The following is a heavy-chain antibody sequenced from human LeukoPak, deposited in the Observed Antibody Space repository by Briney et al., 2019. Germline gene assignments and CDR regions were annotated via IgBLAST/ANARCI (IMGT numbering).Heavy chain of an antibody. V-gene: IGHV1-69*13. CDR2: IIPIFGTA. Sequence: SVKVSCKASEGTFSSYAISWVRQAPGQGLEWMGGIIPIFGTANYAQKFQGRVTITAVESTSTAYMELRSLRSEDTAVYYCARGSSGYGREDYWGQGTLVTVSS. CDR3: ARGSSGYGREDY. J-gene: IGHJ4*02. D-gene: IGHD5-12*01. CDR1: EGTFSSYA.